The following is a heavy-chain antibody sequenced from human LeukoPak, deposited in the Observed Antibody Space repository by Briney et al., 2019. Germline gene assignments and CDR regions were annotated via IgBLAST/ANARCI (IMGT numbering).Heavy chain of an antibody. J-gene: IGHJ4*02. CDR2: ISGSGDNT. V-gene: IGHV3-23*01. CDR1: GFTFSSHG. Sequence: GGSLRLSCAASGFTFSSHGMSWVHQAPGKGLEWVSTISGSGDNTYYADSVKGRFTISRDNSKNTLYLQMNSLRAEDTAVYYCAKVTYGSGTYGAFDYWGQGTLVTVSS. CDR3: AKVTYGSGTYGAFDY. D-gene: IGHD3-10*01.